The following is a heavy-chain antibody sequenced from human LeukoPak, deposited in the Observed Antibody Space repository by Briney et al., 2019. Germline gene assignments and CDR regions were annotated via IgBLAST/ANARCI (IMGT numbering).Heavy chain of an antibody. D-gene: IGHD6-19*01. V-gene: IGHV3-21*06. Sequence: GGSLRLSCAASGFSFSTYSMIWVRQAPGKGLEWVSSVSGTSEYIYYADSVRGPFTISRDNAKNTVYLQMNSLRAEDTDVYYCARWYSSGWYSDYWGQGTLVTVSS. CDR2: VSGTSEYI. CDR1: GFSFSTYS. J-gene: IGHJ4*02. CDR3: ARWYSSGWYSDY.